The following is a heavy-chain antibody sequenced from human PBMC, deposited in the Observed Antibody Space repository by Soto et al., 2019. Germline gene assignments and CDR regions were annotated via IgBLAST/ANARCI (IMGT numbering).Heavy chain of an antibody. CDR2: ISWHSTTF. D-gene: IGHD2-8*01. Sequence: EGDLVESGGDLIQPGRSLRLSCEASGFNFPEFVMHWVRQAPAKGLEWVAGISWHSTTFSHADSVKGRFTVSRDNAQNSLYLEMTAVRAEDTALYFCVRGSHKDGRHDAFDIWGQGTMVTV. V-gene: IGHV3-9*01. CDR3: VRGSHKDGRHDAFDI. J-gene: IGHJ3*02. CDR1: GFNFPEFV.